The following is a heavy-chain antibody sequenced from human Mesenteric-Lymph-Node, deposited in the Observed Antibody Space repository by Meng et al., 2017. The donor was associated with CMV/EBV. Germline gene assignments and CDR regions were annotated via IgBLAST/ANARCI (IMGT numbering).Heavy chain of an antibody. CDR3: ASFDYGGNSDSFEM. CDR2: ISGSANNT. J-gene: IGHJ3*02. V-gene: IGHV3-23*01. Sequence: GGSLRLSCVVSGFTFSNAWMSWVRQAPGKGLEWVSTISGSANNTYYADSMKGRFTISRDNSKNTVHLQMNGLRAEDTAVYYCASFDYGGNSDSFEMWGQGTMVTVSS. CDR1: GFTFSNAW. D-gene: IGHD4-23*01.